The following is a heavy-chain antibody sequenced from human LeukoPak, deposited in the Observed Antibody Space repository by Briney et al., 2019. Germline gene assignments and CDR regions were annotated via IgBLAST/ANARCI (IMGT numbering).Heavy chain of an antibody. V-gene: IGHV3-21*01. D-gene: IGHD3-10*01. CDR1: GFXFSSYS. CDR3: ARDSGSGSWPTYYFDY. Sequence: GGSLRLSCAASGFXFSSYSINWVRQAPGKGLEWVSSISSSSSYIYYADSVKGRFTISRDNAKNSLYLQMNSLRAEDTAVYYCARDSGSGSWPTYYFDYWGQGTLVTVSS. CDR2: ISSSSSYI. J-gene: IGHJ4*02.